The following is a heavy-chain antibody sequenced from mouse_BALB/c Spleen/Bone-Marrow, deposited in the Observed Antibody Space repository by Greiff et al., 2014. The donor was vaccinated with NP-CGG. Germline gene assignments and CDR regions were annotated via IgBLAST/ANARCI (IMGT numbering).Heavy chain of an antibody. CDR3: ARMITTRGFDY. CDR1: GYTFTRYW. D-gene: IGHD2-4*01. Sequence: QVQLQQSGAELLEPGTSVKLSCKASGYTFTRYWMHWVKQRPGQGLEWIGELNPSNGHTNYNGKFKNKATVTVDKSSSTAYMQLRSLTSEDSAVYYCARMITTRGFDYWGQGTTLTVSS. J-gene: IGHJ2*01. CDR2: LNPSNGHT. V-gene: IGHV1S81*02.